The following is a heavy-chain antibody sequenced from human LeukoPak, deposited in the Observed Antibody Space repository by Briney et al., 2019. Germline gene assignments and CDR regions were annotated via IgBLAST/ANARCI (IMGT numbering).Heavy chain of an antibody. CDR1: GYTFTGYY. CDR3: ARAGWSSSPYLARVDY. V-gene: IGHV1-2*04. J-gene: IGHJ4*02. D-gene: IGHD6-13*01. Sequence: ASVKVSCKASGYTFTGYYMHWVRQAPGQGLEWMGWINPNSGGTNYAQKFQGWVTMTRDTSISTAYMELSRLRSDDTAVYYCARAGWSSSPYLARVDYWGQGTLVTVSS. CDR2: INPNSGGT.